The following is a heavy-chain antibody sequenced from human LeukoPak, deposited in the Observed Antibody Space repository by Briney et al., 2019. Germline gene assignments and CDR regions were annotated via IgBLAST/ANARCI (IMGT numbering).Heavy chain of an antibody. CDR2: IYYSGST. V-gene: IGHV4-39*07. D-gene: IGHD5-18*01. Sequence: SETLSLTCSVSGGSISKSSHYWGWIRQPPGKGLEWIGNIYYSGSTYYNPSLKSRVTISVDTSKNQFSLKLSSVTAADTAVYYCAGKGYSYEYYYYYMDVWGKGTTVTVSS. J-gene: IGHJ6*03. CDR3: AGKGYSYEYYYYYMDV. CDR1: GGSISKSSHY.